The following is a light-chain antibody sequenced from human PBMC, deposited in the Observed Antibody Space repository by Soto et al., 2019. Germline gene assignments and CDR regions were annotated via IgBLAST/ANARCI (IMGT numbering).Light chain of an antibody. CDR3: RQALQIPLA. J-gene: IGKJ2*01. CDR1: QSLLLSDGNNY. Sequence: EIVMPQSPLSLPVTPGGPPSISCRSSQSLLLSDGNNYLDWYLQKPGQSPRLLIYFGSIRASGVPDRFSGSGSGTDFTLKISRVEAEDVGVYYCRQALQIPLAFGQGTKLEIK. CDR2: FGS. V-gene: IGKV2-28*01.